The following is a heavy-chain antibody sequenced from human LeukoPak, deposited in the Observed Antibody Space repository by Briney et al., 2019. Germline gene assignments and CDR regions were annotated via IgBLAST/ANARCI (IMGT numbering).Heavy chain of an antibody. CDR1: GFTFSTYA. V-gene: IGHV3-48*01. Sequence: GGSLRLSCAASGFTFSTYAITWVRQGPGKGLEWVSYISSSSSTIYYADSVKGRFTISRDNAKNSLYLQMNSLRAEDTAVYYCARGRVGAMYYFDYWGQGTLVTVSS. D-gene: IGHD1-26*01. CDR3: ARGRVGAMYYFDY. CDR2: ISSSSSTI. J-gene: IGHJ4*02.